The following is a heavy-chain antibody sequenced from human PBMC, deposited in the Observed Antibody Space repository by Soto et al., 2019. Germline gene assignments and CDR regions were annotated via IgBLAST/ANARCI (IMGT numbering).Heavy chain of an antibody. Sequence: SETLSLTCSVSGNSIRNYYWSWVRQPPGKSLEWIGYIYYSGTTNYNPSLKSRVTLSIDTPKNRFSLELRSVTAADTAVYYCATSYDLKIFPFDLWGQGILVTVSS. J-gene: IGHJ4*02. CDR3: ATSYDLKIFPFDL. CDR1: GNSIRNYY. D-gene: IGHD5-12*01. CDR2: IYYSGTT. V-gene: IGHV4-59*01.